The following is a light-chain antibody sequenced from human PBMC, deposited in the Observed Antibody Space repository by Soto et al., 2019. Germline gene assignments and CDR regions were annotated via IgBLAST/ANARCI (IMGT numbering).Light chain of an antibody. Sequence: DIQMTQSPSSLSASVGDRVTITCRASQTIRRYLDWYQQKPGEAPNLLIYAASSLRSGVPSRFSGSGSGTDFTLTISSLQPEDFATYYCQESYSAPFTFGPGTKVDIK. V-gene: IGKV1-39*01. J-gene: IGKJ3*01. CDR2: AAS. CDR3: QESYSAPFT. CDR1: QTIRRY.